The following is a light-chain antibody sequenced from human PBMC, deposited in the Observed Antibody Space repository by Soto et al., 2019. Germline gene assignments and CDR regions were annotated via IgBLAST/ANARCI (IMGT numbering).Light chain of an antibody. J-gene: IGLJ1*01. CDR2: DVR. V-gene: IGLV2-14*03. Sequence: QSALSQPASVSGSPGQSITISCTGTSSDVGGYNYVSWHQQHPGKAPKLMIYDVRNRPSGVSNRFSGSKSGNTASLTISGLQAEDEADYYCSSYTSSSTYVFGTGNKVPVL. CDR1: SSDVGGYNY. CDR3: SSYTSSSTYV.